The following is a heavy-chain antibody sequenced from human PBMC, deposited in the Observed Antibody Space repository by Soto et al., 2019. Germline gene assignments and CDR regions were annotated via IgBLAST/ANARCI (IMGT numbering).Heavy chain of an antibody. D-gene: IGHD6-6*01. V-gene: IGHV4-4*02. CDR3: APPSISYPCGV. J-gene: IGHJ6*02. CDR2: LSRGDER. CDR1: GAPITTTKW. Sequence: QVQLQESGPGLVKPSETLSLTCTVSGAPITTTKWWAWVRLPAGKGVEWSGELSRGDERSSNPSPQGPFPLSLDKSPNHFSLPMTSVPAADTPIYYCAPPSISYPCGVWGRGTSVTV.